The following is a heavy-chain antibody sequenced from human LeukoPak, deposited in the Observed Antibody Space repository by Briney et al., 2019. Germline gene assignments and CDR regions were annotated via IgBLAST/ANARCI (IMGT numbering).Heavy chain of an antibody. CDR2: IIPIFGTA. D-gene: IGHD6-19*01. CDR3: ARDGVAGAFDY. Sequence: SVKVSCKASGGTFSSYAISWVRQAPGQGLEWMGGIIPIFGTANYAQKFQGRVTITADESTSTVYMELSSLRSEDTAVYHCARDGVAGAFDYWGQGTLVTVSS. J-gene: IGHJ4*02. CDR1: GGTFSSYA. V-gene: IGHV1-69*13.